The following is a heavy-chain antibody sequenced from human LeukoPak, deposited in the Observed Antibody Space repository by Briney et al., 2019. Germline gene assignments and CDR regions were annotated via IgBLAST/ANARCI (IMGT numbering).Heavy chain of an antibody. D-gene: IGHD4-17*01. V-gene: IGHV4-39*07. Sequence: SETLSLTCTVSGGSISSSVYYWGWIRQPPGKGLEWIGSVYYSGSTSGTTYYNTSLESRVTISVDKSKNQFSLKLSSVTAADTAVYYCARVGVRDGDYDLGWGMDVWGQGTTVTVSS. J-gene: IGHJ6*02. CDR3: ARVGVRDGDYDLGWGMDV. CDR1: GGSISSSVYY. CDR2: VYYSGSTSGTT.